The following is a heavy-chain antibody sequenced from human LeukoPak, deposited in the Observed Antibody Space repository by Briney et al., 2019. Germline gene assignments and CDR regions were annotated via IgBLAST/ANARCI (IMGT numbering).Heavy chain of an antibody. D-gene: IGHD4-17*01. V-gene: IGHV3-23*01. J-gene: IGHJ4*02. CDR1: GFTFSSYA. Sequence: QPGGSLRLSCAASGFTFSSYAMNWVRQAPGKGLEWVSTISGSGGSTYYADSVKGRFTISRDNSKNTLYVQMNSLRAEDTAVYYCAKRAYDYGDYIDYWGQGTLVTASS. CDR3: AKRAYDYGDYIDY. CDR2: ISGSGGST.